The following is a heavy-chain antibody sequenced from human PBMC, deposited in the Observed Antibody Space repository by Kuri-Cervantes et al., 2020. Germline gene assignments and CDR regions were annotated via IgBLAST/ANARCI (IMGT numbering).Heavy chain of an antibody. D-gene: IGHD2-2*01. CDR3: ARDLQGYCSSTSCYNRWYYYGMDV. CDR1: GYTFTTYG. Sequence: ASVKVSCKASGYTFTTYGISWVRQAPGQGPEWMGWIHPYNGNTNYAQKFQGRVSMTTDTSTSTAYMELSRLRSDDTAVYYCARDLQGYCSSTSCYNRWYYYGMDVWGQGTTVTDSS. V-gene: IGHV1-18*04. CDR2: IHPYNGNT. J-gene: IGHJ6*02.